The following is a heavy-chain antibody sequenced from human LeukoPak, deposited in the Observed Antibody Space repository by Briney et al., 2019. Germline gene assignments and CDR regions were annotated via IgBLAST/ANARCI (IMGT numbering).Heavy chain of an antibody. Sequence: GGSLRLSCSASGFTFSNFPMHWVRQAPGKGLEYVSAVSSDGGSTYYADSVRGRFTISRDNSKNTLSLEMGSLRAEDTAVYYCVKAILFGSVSYYADWGQGTLVTVSS. CDR2: VSSDGGST. V-gene: IGHV3-64D*09. J-gene: IGHJ4*02. CDR1: GFTFSNFP. CDR3: VKAILFGSVSYYAD. D-gene: IGHD3-22*01.